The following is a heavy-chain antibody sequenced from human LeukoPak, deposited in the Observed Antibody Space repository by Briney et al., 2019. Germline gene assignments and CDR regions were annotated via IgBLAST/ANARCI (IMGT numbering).Heavy chain of an antibody. CDR2: IYSGGST. CDR3: ARRETKSGYAWGHNWFDP. V-gene: IGHV3-53*01. J-gene: IGHJ5*02. Sequence: PGGSLRLSCAASGFTVSSNYMTWVRQAPGNGLEWVSVIYSGGSTYYADSVKGRFTISRDNSKNTLYLQMNSLRAEDTAVYYCARRETKSGYAWGHNWFDPWGQGTLVTVSS. CDR1: GFTVSSNY. D-gene: IGHD5-12*01.